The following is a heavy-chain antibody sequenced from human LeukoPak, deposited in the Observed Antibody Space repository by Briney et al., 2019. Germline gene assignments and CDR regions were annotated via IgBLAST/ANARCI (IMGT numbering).Heavy chain of an antibody. Sequence: QSGGSLRLSCAASGFIFSNYCMTWVRQAPGKGLEWVANIKEDGSEKHYVDSVKGRFTISRDNAKNSLYLQMNSLRAEDTAVYYCAGRTLVGPWGLGTLVTVSS. D-gene: IGHD2-15*01. CDR2: IKEDGSEK. CDR1: GFIFSNYC. J-gene: IGHJ4*02. CDR3: AGRTLVGP. V-gene: IGHV3-7*01.